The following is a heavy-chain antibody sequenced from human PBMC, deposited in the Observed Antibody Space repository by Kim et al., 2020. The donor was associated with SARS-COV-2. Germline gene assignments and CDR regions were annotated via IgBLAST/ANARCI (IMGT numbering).Heavy chain of an antibody. J-gene: IGHJ6*02. V-gene: IGHV4-59*01. CDR1: GGSISSYY. CDR2: IYYSGST. Sequence: SETLSLTCTVSGGSISSYYWSWIRQPPGKGLEWIGYIYYSGSTNYNPSLKSRVTISVDTSKNQFSLKLSSVTAADTAVYYCAREGYSYGYDGYGMDVWGQGTTVTVSS. CDR3: AREGYSYGYDGYGMDV. D-gene: IGHD5-18*01.